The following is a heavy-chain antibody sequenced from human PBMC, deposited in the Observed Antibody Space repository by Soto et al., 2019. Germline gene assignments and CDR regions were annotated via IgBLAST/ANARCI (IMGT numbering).Heavy chain of an antibody. J-gene: IGHJ5*02. Sequence: SETLSLTCTVSGGSISSSSYYWGWIRQPPGKGLEWIGSIYYSGSTYYNPSLKSRVTISVDTSKNQFSLKLSSVTAADTAVYYCARLDSSGWYGEGYNWFDPWGQGTLVTVSS. CDR2: IYYSGST. CDR1: GGSISSSSYY. V-gene: IGHV4-39*01. CDR3: ARLDSSGWYGEGYNWFDP. D-gene: IGHD6-19*01.